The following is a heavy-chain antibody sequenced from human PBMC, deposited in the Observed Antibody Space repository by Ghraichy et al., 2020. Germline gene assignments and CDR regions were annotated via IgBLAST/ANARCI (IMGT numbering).Heavy chain of an antibody. Sequence: LSLTCAASGFTFSSYGMHWVRQAPGKGLEWVAVISYDGSNKYYADSVKGRFTISRDNSKNTLYLQMNSLRAEDTAVYYCAIRYYYDSSGYNDAFDIWGQGTMVTVS. V-gene: IGHV3-30*03. CDR1: GFTFSSYG. J-gene: IGHJ3*02. D-gene: IGHD3-22*01. CDR3: AIRYYYDSSGYNDAFDI. CDR2: ISYDGSNK.